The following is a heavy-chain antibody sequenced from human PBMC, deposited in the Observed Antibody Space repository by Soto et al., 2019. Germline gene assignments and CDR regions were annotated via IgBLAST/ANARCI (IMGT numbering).Heavy chain of an antibody. Sequence: LGESLKISCKASGYIIKNYWIGWVRQMPGQGLEWMGIIFPDDSDTRYSPSFQGHVTISVDKSISTAYVQWSSLKASDSAIYYCFRGGVTSRTFDYWGQGTLVTVSS. D-gene: IGHD3-16*01. CDR1: GYIIKNYW. V-gene: IGHV5-51*01. CDR2: IFPDDSDT. CDR3: FRGGVTSRTFDY. J-gene: IGHJ4*02.